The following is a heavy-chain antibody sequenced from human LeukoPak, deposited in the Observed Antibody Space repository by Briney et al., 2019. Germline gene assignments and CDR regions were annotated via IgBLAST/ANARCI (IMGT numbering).Heavy chain of an antibody. CDR3: ARTITMVRGVIIKPFDY. D-gene: IGHD3-10*01. V-gene: IGHV1-2*02. CDR1: GYTXTGYY. Sequence: ASVKVSCKASGYTXTGYYMHWVRQAPGQGLEWMGWINPNSGGTNYAQKFQGRVTMTRDTSISTAYMELSRLRSDDTAVYYCARTITMVRGVIIKPFDYWGQGTLVTVSS. CDR2: INPNSGGT. J-gene: IGHJ4*02.